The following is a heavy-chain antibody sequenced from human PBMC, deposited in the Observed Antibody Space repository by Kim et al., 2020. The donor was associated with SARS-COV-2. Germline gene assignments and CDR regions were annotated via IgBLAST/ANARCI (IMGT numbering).Heavy chain of an antibody. V-gene: IGHV3-48*03. J-gene: IGHJ4*02. CDR2: ISSSGFTK. D-gene: IGHD3-16*01. CDR1: GFTFSSYE. CDR3: AREDWGPHGGY. Sequence: GGSLRLSCAASGFTFSSYEMNWVRQAPGKGLEWVSYISSSGFTKYDADSVKGRFTISRDNAKNSLYLQMNSLRAEDTAIYYCAREDWGPHGGYWGQGTLVTVSS.